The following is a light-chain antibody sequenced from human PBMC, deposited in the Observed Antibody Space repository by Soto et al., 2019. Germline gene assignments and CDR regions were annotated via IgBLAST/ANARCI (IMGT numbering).Light chain of an antibody. CDR3: SSYTSTNTLV. CDR2: GVS. V-gene: IGLV2-14*01. J-gene: IGLJ2*01. CDR1: SSDVGDYNY. Sequence: QSALTQPASVSGSPGQSITISCTGTSSDVGDYNYVSWYQQHPGKAPKPIIYGVSNRPSGISNRFSGSKSGNTASLTISGLQAEDEPDHYCSSYTSTNTLVFGGGTKLTVL.